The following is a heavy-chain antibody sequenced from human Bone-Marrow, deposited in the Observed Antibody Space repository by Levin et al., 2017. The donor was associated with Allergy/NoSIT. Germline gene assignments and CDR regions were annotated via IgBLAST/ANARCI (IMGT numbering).Heavy chain of an antibody. D-gene: IGHD3-16*02. CDR3: ARIRYRRANRPAESFQH. V-gene: IGHV2-70*11. CDR1: GFSISTSGMC. J-gene: IGHJ1*01. Sequence: SGPTLVKPTQTLTLTCTFSGFSISTSGMCVGWIRQPPGKALEWLARIDWDDDKYYTPSLKTRLTISKDTSKNQVVLTMTNMDAVDTATYYCARIRYRRANRPAESFQHWGQGTLVTVSS. CDR2: IDWDDDK.